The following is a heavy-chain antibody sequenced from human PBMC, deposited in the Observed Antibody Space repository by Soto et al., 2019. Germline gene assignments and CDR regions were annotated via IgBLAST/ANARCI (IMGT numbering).Heavy chain of an antibody. CDR3: AREGHTKSGLFDP. V-gene: IGHV3-21*01. J-gene: IGHJ5*02. Sequence: EVQLVESGGGLVKPGGSLSLSCAASGFTFSSYSMNWVRQAPGKGLEWVSSISSRSSYIYYADSVKGRFTISRDNAKNSLHLQMNSLRAEDTAVYYCAREGHTKSGLFDPWGQGTLVTVSS. CDR1: GFTFSSYS. D-gene: IGHD3-3*01. CDR2: ISSRSSYI.